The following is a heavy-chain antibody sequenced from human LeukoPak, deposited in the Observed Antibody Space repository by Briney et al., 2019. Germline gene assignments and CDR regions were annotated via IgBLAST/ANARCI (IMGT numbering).Heavy chain of an antibody. V-gene: IGHV4-34*01. D-gene: IGHD3-3*01. CDR1: GGSFSGYY. Sequence: PSETLSLTCAVYGGSFSGYYWSWIRQPPGKGLEWIREINHSGSTNYNPSLKSRVTISVDTSKNQFSLKLSSVTAADTAVYYCARGRDFGVVTNWGQGTLVTVSS. CDR3: ARGRDFGVVTN. J-gene: IGHJ4*02. CDR2: INHSGST.